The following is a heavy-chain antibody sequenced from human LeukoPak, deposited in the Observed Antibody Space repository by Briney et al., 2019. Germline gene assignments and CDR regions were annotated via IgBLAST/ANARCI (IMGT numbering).Heavy chain of an antibody. Sequence: GGSLRLSCAASGFTFSSYAMSWVRQAPGKGLEWVSTITGSGESTYYADSVKGRFTISRDSSKNTLYLQMNSLRAEDTAVYYCARDGVQLWFGGQGTLVTVSS. CDR1: GFTFSSYA. CDR3: ARDGVQLWF. V-gene: IGHV3-23*01. J-gene: IGHJ4*02. CDR2: ITGSGEST. D-gene: IGHD5-18*01.